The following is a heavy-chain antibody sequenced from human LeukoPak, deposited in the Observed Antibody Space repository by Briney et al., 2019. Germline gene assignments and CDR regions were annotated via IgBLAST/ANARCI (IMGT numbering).Heavy chain of an antibody. CDR3: AKGGRMVRGVIVTNYYFDY. CDR1: GFTVSSNY. V-gene: IGHV3-53*01. J-gene: IGHJ4*02. D-gene: IGHD3-10*01. Sequence: GGSLRLSCAASGFTVSSNYMSWVRQAPGKGLEWVSVIYSGGSTYYADSVKGRFTISRDNSKNTLYLQLNSLRAEDTAVYYCAKGGRMVRGVIVTNYYFDYWGQGTLVTVSS. CDR2: IYSGGST.